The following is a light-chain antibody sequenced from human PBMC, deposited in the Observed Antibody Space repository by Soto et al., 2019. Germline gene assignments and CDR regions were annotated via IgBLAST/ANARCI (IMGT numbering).Light chain of an antibody. CDR3: QQYKNWFGS. J-gene: IGKJ1*01. CDR1: QRINIY. Sequence: DIQMTQSPSSLSTSVGDRFTITCRASQRINIYLNWYRQKPGKAPELLIYSASNLQSGVPSRFSGSGSGTDFTLTINSLQSEDFAVYYCQQYKNWFGSFGQGTKVDIK. V-gene: IGKV1-39*01. CDR2: SAS.